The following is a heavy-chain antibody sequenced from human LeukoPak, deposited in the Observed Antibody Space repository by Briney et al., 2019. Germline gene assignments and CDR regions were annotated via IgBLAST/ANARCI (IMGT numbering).Heavy chain of an antibody. V-gene: IGHV3-11*01. CDR2: IFNTGDTI. Sequence: GGSLRLSCAASGFTFSDWYLSWIRQAPDKGLEWVSHIFNTGDTIYYADSVKGRFTISRDNAKNSVYLQMNSLRAEDTAVYYCARGHYGLDVWGQGTTVTVSS. J-gene: IGHJ6*02. CDR3: ARGHYGLDV. CDR1: GFTFSDWY.